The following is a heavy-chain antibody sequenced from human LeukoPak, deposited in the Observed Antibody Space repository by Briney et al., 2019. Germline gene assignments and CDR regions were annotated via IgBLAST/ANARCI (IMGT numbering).Heavy chain of an antibody. Sequence: SETLSLTCNVSGGPIRGYFWSWIRQPAGKGLEWIGRIYTSGSTNYNPSLKSRVTMSVDTSKNQFSLKLSSVTAADTAVYYCARVVLPPGGAFDIWGQGTMVTVSS. CDR1: GGPIRGYF. D-gene: IGHD2/OR15-2a*01. CDR2: IYTSGST. CDR3: ARVVLPPGGAFDI. V-gene: IGHV4-4*07. J-gene: IGHJ3*02.